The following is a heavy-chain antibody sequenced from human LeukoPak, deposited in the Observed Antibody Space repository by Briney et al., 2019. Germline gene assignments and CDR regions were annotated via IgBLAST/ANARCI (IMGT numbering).Heavy chain of an antibody. CDR3: ASREGSGTRSAYYYYMDV. J-gene: IGHJ6*03. CDR1: GGSFSGYY. CDR2: INHSGST. Sequence: SETLSLTCAVYGGSFSGYYWSWIRQPPGKGLEWIGEINHSGSTNYNPSLKSRVTISVDTSKNQFSLKLSSVTAADPALYYCASREGSGTRSAYYYYMDVWGKGTTVTVSS. D-gene: IGHD3-10*01. V-gene: IGHV4-34*01.